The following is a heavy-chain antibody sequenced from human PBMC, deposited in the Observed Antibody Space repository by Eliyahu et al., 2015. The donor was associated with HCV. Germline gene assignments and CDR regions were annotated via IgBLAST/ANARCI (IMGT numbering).Heavy chain of an antibody. Sequence: QVRLVEXGGGVVQPGGSLRLSCXGXGFTFXDYGMHWVRQAPGKGLGWVAVISYGGGLEFYADAVKGRFTISRDNSKNTLYLEMNSLRPEDTAVFYCAKEISPRTSSGWPFDYWGQGTLVTVPS. CDR1: GFTFXDYG. V-gene: IGHV3-30*18. J-gene: IGHJ4*02. CDR3: AKEISPRTSSGWPFDY. CDR2: ISYGGGLE. D-gene: IGHD6-19*01.